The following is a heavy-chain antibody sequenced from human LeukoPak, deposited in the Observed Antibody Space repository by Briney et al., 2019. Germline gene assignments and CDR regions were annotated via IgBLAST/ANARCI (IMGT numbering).Heavy chain of an antibody. V-gene: IGHV1-18*01. J-gene: IGHJ6*02. CDR2: ISAYNGNT. Sequence: ASVKVSCTASGYTFTSYGISWVRQAPGQGLEWMGWISAYNGNTNYAQKLQGRVTMTTDTSTSTAYMELRSLRSDDTAVYYCARDIRSITIFGVVNQHYGMDVWGQGTTVTVSS. D-gene: IGHD3-3*01. CDR3: ARDIRSITIFGVVNQHYGMDV. CDR1: GYTFTSYG.